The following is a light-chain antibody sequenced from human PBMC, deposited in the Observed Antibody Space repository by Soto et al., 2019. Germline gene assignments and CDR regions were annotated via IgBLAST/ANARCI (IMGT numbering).Light chain of an antibody. J-gene: IGLJ3*02. Sequence: NFMLTQPHSVSASPGKTVTISYTGNSGSIATNSVQWCQLRPGSVPTTVISEDNQGPSGVPDRFSGSIDNSSNSASLTISGLKTEDEADYYCQSYNSSSQVFGGGTQLTVL. CDR2: EDN. CDR1: SGSIATNS. CDR3: QSYNSSSQV. V-gene: IGLV6-57*02.